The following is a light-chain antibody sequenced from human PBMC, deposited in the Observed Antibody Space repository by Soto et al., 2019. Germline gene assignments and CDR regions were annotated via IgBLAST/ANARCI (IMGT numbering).Light chain of an antibody. V-gene: IGKV3-15*01. CDR1: QTVTTS. CDR2: DAS. CDR3: QRYANSPIT. Sequence: EIVMTHSPATLSVSPGERVTLSCGASQTVTTSVAWYQQRPGQTPRLLIYDASTRATDIPARFSGSGYGTDFALTIARLEPEDFAVDYCQRYANSPITFGQGTRLEIK. J-gene: IGKJ5*01.